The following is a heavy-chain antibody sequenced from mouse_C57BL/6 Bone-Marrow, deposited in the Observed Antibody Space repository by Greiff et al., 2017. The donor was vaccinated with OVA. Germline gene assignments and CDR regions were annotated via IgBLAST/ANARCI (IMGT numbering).Heavy chain of an antibody. D-gene: IGHD1-1*01. CDR2: IDPSDSYT. Sequence: VQLQQPGAELVKPGASVKLSCKASGYTFTSYWMQWVKQRPGQGLEWIGEIDPSDSYTNYNQKFKGKATLTVDTSSSTAYMQLSSLTSEDSVVVSCARAPLFYYYDNRGVLAYWGQGTLFTVSA. CDR3: ARAPLFYYYDNRGVLAY. CDR1: GYTFTSYW. J-gene: IGHJ3*01. V-gene: IGHV1-50*01.